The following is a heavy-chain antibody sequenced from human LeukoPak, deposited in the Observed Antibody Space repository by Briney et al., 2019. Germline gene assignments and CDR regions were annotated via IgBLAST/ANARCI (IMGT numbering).Heavy chain of an antibody. CDR2: IYSGGST. Sequence: GGSLRLSCAASGFTFSSYEMNWVRQAPGKGLEWVSVIYSGGSTYYADSVKGRFTISRDNSKNTLYLQMNSLRAEDTAVYYCAKVPSYDSSGYHSPKFDYWGQGTLVTVSS. V-gene: IGHV3-23*03. J-gene: IGHJ4*02. CDR3: AKVPSYDSSGYHSPKFDY. CDR1: GFTFSSYE. D-gene: IGHD3-22*01.